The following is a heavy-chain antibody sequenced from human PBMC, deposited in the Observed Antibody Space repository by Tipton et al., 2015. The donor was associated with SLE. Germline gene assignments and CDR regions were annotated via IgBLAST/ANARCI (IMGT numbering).Heavy chain of an antibody. Sequence: TLSLNCAVYGGSFSGYYLNWIRQPPGKGLEWIGEINQSGSTDYNPSLKSRVTISVDTSKNQFSLKLSSVTAADTAVYYCARGGEYDLLLFDLWGQGKLVTVSS. CDR3: ARGGEYDLLLFDL. V-gene: IGHV4-34*01. D-gene: IGHD3-9*01. J-gene: IGHJ4*02. CDR2: INQSGST. CDR1: GGSFSGYY.